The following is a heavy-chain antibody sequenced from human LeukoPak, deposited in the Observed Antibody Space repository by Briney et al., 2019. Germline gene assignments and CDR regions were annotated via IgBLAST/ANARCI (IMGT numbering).Heavy chain of an antibody. Sequence: ASVKVSCKASGGTFSSYAISWVRQAPGQGLEWMGGIIPIFGTANYAQKFQGRVTITADESTSTAYMELSSLRSEDTAVYYCARGDVRGPFDYWGQGTLVAVSS. V-gene: IGHV1-69*13. D-gene: IGHD2-8*01. CDR2: IIPIFGTA. CDR1: GGTFSSYA. CDR3: ARGDVRGPFDY. J-gene: IGHJ4*02.